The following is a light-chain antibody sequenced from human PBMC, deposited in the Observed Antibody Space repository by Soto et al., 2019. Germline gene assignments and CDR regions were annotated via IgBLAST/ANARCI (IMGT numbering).Light chain of an antibody. CDR1: ISNIGSNY. CDR2: RNN. Sequence: QSVLTQPPSVSGTPGQRVTISCSGSISNIGSNYVSWFQQLPGTAPKALSSRNNQRPSGVPDRFSGSKSGTSASLAISGLRSEDEAEYYCAAWDDTVRNYVFGTGTKLTVL. CDR3: AAWDDTVRNYV. J-gene: IGLJ1*01. V-gene: IGLV1-47*01.